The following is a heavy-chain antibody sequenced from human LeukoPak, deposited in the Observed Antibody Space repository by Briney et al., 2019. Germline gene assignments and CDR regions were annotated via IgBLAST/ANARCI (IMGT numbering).Heavy chain of an antibody. CDR3: GRDRYDKNFDY. CDR2: TYFRSKWYT. Sequence: SQTLSLTCAISGDSVSTNSGAWNWIRQSPSRGLEWLGRTYFRSKWYTDYSLSVKSRISIIPDTSNNQFSLQLNSVSPEDTAVYYCGRDRYDKNFDYWGQGTLVTVSS. V-gene: IGHV6-1*01. J-gene: IGHJ4*02. D-gene: IGHD3-22*01. CDR1: GDSVSTNSGA.